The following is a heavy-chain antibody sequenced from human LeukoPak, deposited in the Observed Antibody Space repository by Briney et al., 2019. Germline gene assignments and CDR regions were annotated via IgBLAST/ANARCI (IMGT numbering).Heavy chain of an antibody. D-gene: IGHD3-22*01. CDR3: ARGKYYYDSNSSYRYFDP. V-gene: IGHV4-4*07. CDR1: GGSISSYY. J-gene: IGHJ5*02. Sequence: SETLSLTCIVSGGSISSYYWSWIRQPAGKGLEWIGRIYTTGNTNYNPSLKSRVTMSIVTSKKQFSLKLSSVTAADTAVYYCARGKYYYDSNSSYRYFDPWGQGTLVTVSS. CDR2: IYTTGNT.